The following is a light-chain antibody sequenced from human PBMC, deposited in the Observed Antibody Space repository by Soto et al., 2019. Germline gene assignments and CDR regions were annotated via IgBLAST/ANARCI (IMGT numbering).Light chain of an antibody. J-gene: IGKJ2*01. Sequence: EIVLTQSPCTLSLSPGERATLSCRASQRVSSNYLAWYQQKPGQAPRLLIYGASRGAAGIPDRFSGSGSGTVFTLTINRLEPEDFAVYFCQQYGRSPMFTFGQGTKLEIK. CDR1: QRVSSNY. CDR2: GAS. CDR3: QQYGRSPMFT. V-gene: IGKV3-20*01.